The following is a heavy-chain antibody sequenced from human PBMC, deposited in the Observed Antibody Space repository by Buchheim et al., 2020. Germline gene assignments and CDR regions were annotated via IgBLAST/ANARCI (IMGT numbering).Heavy chain of an antibody. J-gene: IGHJ2*01. CDR1: GGSISSGDYY. CDR3: ATGPLRRGYSYGPGYWYFDL. V-gene: IGHV4-30-4*01. CDR2: IYYSGST. D-gene: IGHD5-18*01. Sequence: QVQLQESGPGLVKPSQTLSLTCTVSGGSISSGDYYWSWIRQPPGNGLEWIGYIYYSGSTYYNPSLKSRVTISVDTSKNQFSLKLSSVTAADTAVYYCATGPLRRGYSYGPGYWYFDLWGRGTL.